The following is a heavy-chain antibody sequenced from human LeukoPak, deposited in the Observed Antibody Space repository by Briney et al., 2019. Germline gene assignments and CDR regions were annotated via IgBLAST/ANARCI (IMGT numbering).Heavy chain of an antibody. CDR3: ARVSGFSDY. CDR1: GYSFTSYG. D-gene: IGHD3-22*01. Sequence: GASVKVSCKGSGYSFTSYGVTWVRPAPGQGLEWMGWISAYNGNTNYAQKFQGRVTMTTDTSTSTAYMELRSLRSDDTAVYYCARVSGFSDYWGQGTLVTVSS. J-gene: IGHJ4*02. V-gene: IGHV1-18*01. CDR2: ISAYNGNT.